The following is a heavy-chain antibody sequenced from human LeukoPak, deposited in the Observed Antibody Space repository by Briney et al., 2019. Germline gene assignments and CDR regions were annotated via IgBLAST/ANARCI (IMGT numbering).Heavy chain of an antibody. CDR3: ARDWIGYYYDSSGYYIGDY. J-gene: IGHJ4*02. Sequence: ASVKVPCKASGYTFTSYGISWVRQAPGQGLEWMGWISAYNGNTNYAQKLQGRVTMTTDTSTSTAYMELRSLRSDDTAVYYCARDWIGYYYDSSGYYIGDYWGQGTLVTVSS. D-gene: IGHD3-22*01. CDR2: ISAYNGNT. CDR1: GYTFTSYG. V-gene: IGHV1-18*01.